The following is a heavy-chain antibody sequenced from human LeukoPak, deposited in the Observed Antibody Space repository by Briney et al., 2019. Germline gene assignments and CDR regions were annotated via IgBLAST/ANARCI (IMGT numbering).Heavy chain of an antibody. D-gene: IGHD3-10*01. CDR3: ARGRMVREVPGWFAP. CDR1: GYTFASYD. Sequence: GASVKVSCKASGYTFASYDINWVRQATGQGLEWMGWMNPNSGNTGYAQKFQGRVTMTRNTSISTAYMELGSLRSEDTAVYYCARGRMVREVPGWFAPWGQGTLVTLSS. J-gene: IGHJ5*02. CDR2: MNPNSGNT. V-gene: IGHV1-8*01.